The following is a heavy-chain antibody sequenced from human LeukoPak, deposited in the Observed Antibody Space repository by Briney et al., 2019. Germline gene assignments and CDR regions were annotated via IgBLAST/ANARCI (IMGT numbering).Heavy chain of an antibody. Sequence: SETLSLTCTVSGGSISSYYWSWIRQPPGKGLEWIGYIYYSGSTNYNPSLKSRVTISVDTSKNQFSLKLSSVAAADTAVYYCARVIDGYNFDYWGQGTLVTVSS. D-gene: IGHD5-24*01. CDR1: GGSISSYY. CDR2: IYYSGST. CDR3: ARVIDGYNFDY. J-gene: IGHJ4*02. V-gene: IGHV4-59*01.